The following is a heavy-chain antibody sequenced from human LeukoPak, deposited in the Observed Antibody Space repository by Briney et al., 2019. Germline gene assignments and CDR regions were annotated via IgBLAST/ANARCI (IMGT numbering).Heavy chain of an antibody. D-gene: IGHD3-10*01. CDR3: ATRGVVIRVILVGFHKEAYYFDS. CDR1: GMTLRNYG. V-gene: IGHV3-23*01. Sequence: GGALRVSCVVCGMTLRNYGMSWVRPARGKGLDWVAGISGSGGGTNYADSVKGRFTISRDNAKNTLYLQMNSLRAEDTAVYFCATRGVVIRVILVGFHKEAYYFDSWGQGALATVYS. J-gene: IGHJ4*02. CDR2: ISGSGGGT.